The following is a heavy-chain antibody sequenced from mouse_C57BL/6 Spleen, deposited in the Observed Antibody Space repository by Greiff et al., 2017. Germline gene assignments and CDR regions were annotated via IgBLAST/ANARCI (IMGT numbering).Heavy chain of an antibody. D-gene: IGHD1-1*01. CDR1: GFTFSSYA. V-gene: IGHV5-4*03. Sequence: EVKVEESGGGLVKPGGSLKLSCAASGFTFSSYAMSWVRQTPEKRLEWVATISDGGSYTYYPDNVKGRFTISRDNAKNNLYLQMSHLKSEDTAMYYCARGYYGSSPSYWYFDVWGTGTTVTVSS. CDR3: ARGYYGSSPSYWYFDV. CDR2: ISDGGSYT. J-gene: IGHJ1*03.